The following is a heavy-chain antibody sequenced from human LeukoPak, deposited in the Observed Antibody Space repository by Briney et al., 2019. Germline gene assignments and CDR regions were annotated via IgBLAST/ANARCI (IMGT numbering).Heavy chain of an antibody. CDR1: GFTFSSYA. CDR2: INWNGGST. D-gene: IGHD6-13*01. J-gene: IGHJ6*03. V-gene: IGHV3-20*04. Sequence: GGSLRLSCAASGFTFSSYAMSWVRQAPGKGLEWVSGINWNGGSTGYADSVKGRFTISRDNAKNSLYLQMNSLRAEDTALYYCARGIAAAGPYYYYMDVWGKGTTVTASS. CDR3: ARGIAAAGPYYYYMDV.